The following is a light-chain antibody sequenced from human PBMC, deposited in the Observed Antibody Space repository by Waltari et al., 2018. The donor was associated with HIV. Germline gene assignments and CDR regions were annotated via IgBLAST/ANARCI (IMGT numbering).Light chain of an antibody. V-gene: IGKV3D-7*01. CDR3: LQDYNLPGA. Sequence: VLTQSPGTLSVSPGERATLSCRASQRIDTTSLSWYQQKPGQAPRLVIYGASTRASGIPPRFSGSGSGTDFTLTISSLQPEYFASYYCLQDYNLPGAFGQGTRVEIK. CDR2: GAS. CDR1: QRIDTTS. J-gene: IGKJ1*01.